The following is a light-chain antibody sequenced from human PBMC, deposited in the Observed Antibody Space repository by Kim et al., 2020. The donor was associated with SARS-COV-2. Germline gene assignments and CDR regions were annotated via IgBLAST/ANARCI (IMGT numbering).Light chain of an antibody. CDR1: QSISSY. J-gene: IGKJ4*01. CDR3: QQSYSTPGT. CDR2: AAS. Sequence: ASVGDRVTITCRASQSISSYLNWYQQKPGKAPKLLIYAASSLQSGVPSRFSGSGSGTDFTLTINSLQPEDFATYFCQQSYSTPGTFGGGTKLEI. V-gene: IGKV1-39*01.